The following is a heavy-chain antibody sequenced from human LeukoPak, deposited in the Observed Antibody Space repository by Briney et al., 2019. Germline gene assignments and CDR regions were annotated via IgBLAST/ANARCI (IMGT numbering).Heavy chain of an antibody. CDR1: GFTFSSYS. CDR3: ARVTRGGYDGFFDY. Sequence: PGGSLRLSCAASGFTFSSYSMNWVRQAPGKGLEWVSSISSSSSYIYYADSVKGRFIISRDNAKKSLYLQMNSLRAEDTAVYYCARVTRGGYDGFFDYWGQGTLVTVSS. D-gene: IGHD5-12*01. J-gene: IGHJ4*02. V-gene: IGHV3-21*01. CDR2: ISSSSSYI.